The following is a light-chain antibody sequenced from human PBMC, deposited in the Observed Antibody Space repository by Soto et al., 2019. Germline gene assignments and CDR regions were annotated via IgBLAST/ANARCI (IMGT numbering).Light chain of an antibody. CDR2: EGS. CDR3: CSYAGSSTDVV. V-gene: IGLV2-23*01. J-gene: IGLJ2*01. CDR1: SSDVGSYNL. Sequence: QSALTQPASVSGSPGQSITISCTGTSSDVGSYNLVSWYQQHPGKAPKLMIYEGSKRPSGVSNRFSGSKSGNTASLTISGLKAEDEAEYYCCSYAGSSTDVVFGGGTKVTVL.